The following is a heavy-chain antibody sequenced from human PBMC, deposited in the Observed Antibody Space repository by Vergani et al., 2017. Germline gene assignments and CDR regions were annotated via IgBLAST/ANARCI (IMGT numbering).Heavy chain of an antibody. D-gene: IGHD3-22*01. CDR2: ISPDGFST. CDR3: ASRNPYDSSGYYYVLGAFDI. J-gene: IGHJ3*02. V-gene: IGHV1-46*01. CDR1: GYTFTAYY. Sequence: QVQLVQSGAEVGKPGASVKISCKASGYTFTAYYIHWVRQAPEQGLEWVGVISPDGFSTFYAQKFQGRVTITRDTSTSTVYVEVTSLRSEDTAVYYCASRNPYDSSGYYYVLGAFDIWGQGTMVTVSS.